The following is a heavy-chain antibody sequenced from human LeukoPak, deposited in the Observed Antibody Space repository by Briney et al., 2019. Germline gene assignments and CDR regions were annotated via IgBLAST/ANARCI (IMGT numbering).Heavy chain of an antibody. D-gene: IGHD3-10*01. Sequence: SVKVSCKASGGTFSSYAISWVRQAPGQGLEWMGGIIPIFGTANYAQKFQGRVTITADESTSTAYMELSSLRSEDTAVYYCAREGRRFNAFDIWGQGTMVTVSS. J-gene: IGHJ3*02. CDR1: GGTFSSYA. V-gene: IGHV1-69*13. CDR3: AREGRRFNAFDI. CDR2: IIPIFGTA.